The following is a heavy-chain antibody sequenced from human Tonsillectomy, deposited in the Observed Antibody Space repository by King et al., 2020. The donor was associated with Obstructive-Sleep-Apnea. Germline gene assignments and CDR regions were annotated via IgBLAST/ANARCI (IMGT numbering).Heavy chain of an antibody. J-gene: IGHJ4*02. Sequence: VQLVESGGGVVQPGRSLRLSCAASGFTFSSYGMHGVRQAPVKGLEWVAVISYEGSNKYYPDSVKGRFTISRDNSKNTLYLQMNSLRAEDTAVYYCAKDQRRRITMIVVVISLDYWGQGTLVTVSS. V-gene: IGHV3-30*18. D-gene: IGHD3-22*01. CDR3: AKDQRRRITMIVVVISLDY. CDR1: GFTFSSYG. CDR2: ISYEGSNK.